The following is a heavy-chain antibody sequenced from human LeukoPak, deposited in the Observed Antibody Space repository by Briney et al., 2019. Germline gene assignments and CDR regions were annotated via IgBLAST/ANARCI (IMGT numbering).Heavy chain of an antibody. CDR3: ARSRDFWSGCSHNYYGMDV. J-gene: IGHJ6*02. D-gene: IGHD3-3*01. CDR2: IIPIFGTA. V-gene: IGHV1-69*13. Sequence: SVKVSCKASGGTFSSYAISWVRQAPGLGLEWMGGIIPIFGTANYAQKFQGRVTITADESTSTAYMELSSLRSEDTAVYYCARSRDFWSGCSHNYYGMDVWGQGTTVTVSS. CDR1: GGTFSSYA.